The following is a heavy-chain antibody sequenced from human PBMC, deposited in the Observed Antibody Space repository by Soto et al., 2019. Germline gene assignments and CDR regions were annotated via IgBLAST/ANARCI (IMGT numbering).Heavy chain of an antibody. CDR1: GFTFSSYA. V-gene: IGHV3-23*01. Sequence: GGSLRLSCAASGFTFSSYAMSWVRQAPGKGLEWVSAISGSGGSTYYADSVKGRFTISRDNSKNTLYLQMNSLRAEDTAVYSCAKDTYYYDSSAPDAFDIWGQGTMVTVSS. CDR3: AKDTYYYDSSAPDAFDI. J-gene: IGHJ3*02. D-gene: IGHD3-22*01. CDR2: ISGSGGST.